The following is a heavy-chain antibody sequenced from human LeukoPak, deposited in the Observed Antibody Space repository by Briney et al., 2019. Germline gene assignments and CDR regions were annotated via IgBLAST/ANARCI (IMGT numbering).Heavy chain of an antibody. CDR2: ISYDGSNK. CDR3: ARVEEVVINPPGTGNGMDV. CDR1: GFTFSSYA. J-gene: IGHJ6*02. D-gene: IGHD3-22*01. Sequence: GGSLRLSCAASGFTFSSYAMHWVRQAPGEGLEWVAVISYDGSNKYYADSVKGRFTISRDNSKNTLYLQMNSLRAEDTAVYYCARVEEVVINPPGTGNGMDVWGQGTTVTVSS. V-gene: IGHV3-30-3*01.